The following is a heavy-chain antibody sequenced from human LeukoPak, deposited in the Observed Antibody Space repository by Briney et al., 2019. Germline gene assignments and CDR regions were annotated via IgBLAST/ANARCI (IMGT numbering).Heavy chain of an antibody. CDR1: GGSISSSSYY. CDR2: IYYSGST. CDR3: ARELRFLEWLPGNFDY. J-gene: IGHJ4*02. D-gene: IGHD3-3*01. Sequence: SETLSLTCTVSGGSISSSSYYWGWIRQPPGKGLEWIGSIYYSGSTYYNPSLKSRVTISVDTSKNQFSQKLSSVTAADTAVYYCARELRFLEWLPGNFDYWGQGTLVTVSS. V-gene: IGHV4-39*07.